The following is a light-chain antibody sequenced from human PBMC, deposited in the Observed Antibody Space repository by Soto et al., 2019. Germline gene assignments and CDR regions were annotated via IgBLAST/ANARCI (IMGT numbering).Light chain of an antibody. CDR3: CSYAPSRSLL. J-gene: IGLJ2*01. CDR2: EGN. V-gene: IGLV2-23*01. Sequence: QSALTQPASVSGSPGQSITISCTGTSSDVGTYNLVTWYQQHPGKAPKLLIYEGNKRPSGVSNRFSASKSGNTASLTISGLQDDDEADYYCCSYAPSRSLLFGGGTKVTVL. CDR1: SSDVGTYNL.